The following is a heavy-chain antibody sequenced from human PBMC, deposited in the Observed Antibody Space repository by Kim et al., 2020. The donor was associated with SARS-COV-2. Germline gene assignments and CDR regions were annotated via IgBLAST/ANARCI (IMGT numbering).Heavy chain of an antibody. CDR3: ARGTKNVVVPWYFDL. V-gene: IGHV3-20*01. J-gene: IGHJ2*01. Sequence: GGSLRLSCAASGFTFDDYGMSWVRQAPGKGLEWVSGINWSTNTIAYADSVKGRFTVSRDNAKNSLYLQMNGLRAEDTALYHCARGTKNVVVPWYFDLWGRSTLVTVSS. CDR2: INWSTNTI. CDR1: GFTFDDYG. D-gene: IGHD2-15*01.